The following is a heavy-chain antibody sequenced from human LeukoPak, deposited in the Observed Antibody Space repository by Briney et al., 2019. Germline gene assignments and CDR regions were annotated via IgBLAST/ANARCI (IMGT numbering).Heavy chain of an antibody. CDR1: GGSISSYY. Sequence: SETLSLTCTVSGGSISSYYWSWIRQPPGKGLEWIGYIYYSGSTNYNPSLKSRVTISADTSKNQFSLKLSSVTAADTAVYYCARERARGYPLGYYGMDVWGQGTTVTVSS. D-gene: IGHD5-18*01. CDR2: IYYSGST. V-gene: IGHV4-59*01. J-gene: IGHJ6*02. CDR3: ARERARGYPLGYYGMDV.